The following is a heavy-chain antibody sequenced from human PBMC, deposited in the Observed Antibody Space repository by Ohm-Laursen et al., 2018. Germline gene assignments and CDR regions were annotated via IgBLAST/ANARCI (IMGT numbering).Heavy chain of an antibody. Sequence: GSLRLSCAASGFTFSSNWMSWVRQAPGKGLEWVANIKQDGSEKYYVDSVKGRFTISRDNAKNSLYLQMNSLRAEDTAVYYCARATERDYYDSSNITDAFDIWGQGTMVTVSS. D-gene: IGHD3-22*01. CDR2: IKQDGSEK. V-gene: IGHV3-7*01. CDR1: GFTFSSNW. CDR3: ARATERDYYDSSNITDAFDI. J-gene: IGHJ3*02.